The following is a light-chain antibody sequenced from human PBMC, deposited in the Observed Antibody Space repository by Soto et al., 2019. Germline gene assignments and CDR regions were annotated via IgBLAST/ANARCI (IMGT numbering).Light chain of an antibody. Sequence: DIQMTQSPSSLSASVGDRVTITCRASQSISSYLNWYQQKPGKAPKLLIYAASSLQSGVPSRFSGSGSGTDFTLTISSLQPADFATYYCQQSYSTLYTFGQRTKLEIK. J-gene: IGKJ2*01. CDR2: AAS. V-gene: IGKV1-39*01. CDR1: QSISSY. CDR3: QQSYSTLYT.